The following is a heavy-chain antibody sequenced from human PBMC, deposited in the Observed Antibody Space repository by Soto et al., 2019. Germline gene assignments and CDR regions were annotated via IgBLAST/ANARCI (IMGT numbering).Heavy chain of an antibody. V-gene: IGHV1-69*06. J-gene: IGHJ6*02. CDR1: GGTFSSNP. Sequence: QVKLMQSAAEVRKPGSSVTVSCKASGGTFSSNPISWVRQAPGQGLEWMGGIIPIFGTPHYAWKFLDRVIITADRSTHTAFMELTSLTSDDAAVYYCARELSAVKFRESFKYDRMDVWGQGTTVTVS. CDR2: IIPIFGTP. CDR3: ARELSAVKFRESFKYDRMDV. D-gene: IGHD3-16*01.